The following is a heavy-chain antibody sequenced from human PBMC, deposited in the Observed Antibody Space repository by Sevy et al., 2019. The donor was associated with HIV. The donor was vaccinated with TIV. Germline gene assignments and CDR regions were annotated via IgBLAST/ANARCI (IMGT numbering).Heavy chain of an antibody. CDR3: ARGVTIGGYDILTGYYSSDAFDI. Sequence: GGSLRLSCAASGFTFSDYYMSWIRQAPGKGLEWVSHISSSGSTIYYADSVKGRFTISRDNAKNSLYLQMNSLRAEDTAIYYCARGVTIGGYDILTGYYSSDAFDIWGQGTMVTVSS. CDR1: GFTFSDYY. D-gene: IGHD3-9*01. CDR2: ISSSGSTI. V-gene: IGHV3-11*01. J-gene: IGHJ3*02.